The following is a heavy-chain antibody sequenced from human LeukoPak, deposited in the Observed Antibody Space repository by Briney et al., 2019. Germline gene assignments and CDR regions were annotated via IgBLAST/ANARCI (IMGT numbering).Heavy chain of an antibody. CDR3: ARYRSPQPVVTNLYYYYGMDV. D-gene: IGHD3-22*01. J-gene: IGHJ6*02. V-gene: IGHV3-11*01. Sequence: GGSLRLSCAASGFTFSDYYMSWIRQAPGKGLEWVSYISSSGSTIYYADSVKGRFTISRDNAKNSLYLQMNSLRAEDTAVYDCARYRSPQPVVTNLYYYYGMDVWGQGTTVTVSS. CDR2: ISSSGSTI. CDR1: GFTFSDYY.